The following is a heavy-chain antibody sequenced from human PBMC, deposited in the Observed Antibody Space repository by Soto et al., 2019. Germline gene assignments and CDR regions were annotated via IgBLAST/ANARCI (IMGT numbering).Heavy chain of an antibody. CDR3: ASTYDFWSRFEFGY. V-gene: IGHV4-31*03. CDR1: GGSISSGGYY. D-gene: IGHD3-3*01. Sequence: SETLSLTCTVSGGSISSGGYYWSWIRQHPGKGLEWIGYIYYSGSTYYNPSLKSRVTISVDTSKNQFSLKLSSVTAADTAVYYCASTYDFWSRFEFGYSAQGTLVTVSS. CDR2: IYYSGST. J-gene: IGHJ4*02.